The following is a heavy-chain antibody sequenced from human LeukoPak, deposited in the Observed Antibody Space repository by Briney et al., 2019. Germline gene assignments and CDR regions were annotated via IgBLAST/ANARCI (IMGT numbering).Heavy chain of an antibody. CDR1: GYTFTRNY. D-gene: IGHD3-22*01. CDR3: ARGRPYYYDSSGYIFDY. CDR2: INPSGDST. J-gene: IGHJ4*02. V-gene: IGHV1-2*02. Sequence: GASVKVSCKASGYTFTRNYMHWVRQAPGQGLEWMGVINPSGDSTNYAQKFQGRVTMTRDTSISTAYMELSRLRSDDTAVYYCARGRPYYYDSSGYIFDYWGQGTLVTVSS.